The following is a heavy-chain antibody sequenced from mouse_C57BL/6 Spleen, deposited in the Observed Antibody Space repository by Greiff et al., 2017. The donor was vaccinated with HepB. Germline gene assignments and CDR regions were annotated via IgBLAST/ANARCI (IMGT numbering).Heavy chain of an antibody. CDR1: GYAFSSYW. J-gene: IGHJ3*01. Sequence: QVQLKESGAELVKPGASVKISCKASGYAFSSYWMNWVKQRPGKGLEWIGQIYPGDGDTNYNGKFKGKATLTADKSSSTAYMQLSSLTSEDSAVYFCARNNWDDPFAYWGQGTLVTVSA. D-gene: IGHD4-1*01. CDR3: ARNNWDDPFAY. V-gene: IGHV1-80*01. CDR2: IYPGDGDT.